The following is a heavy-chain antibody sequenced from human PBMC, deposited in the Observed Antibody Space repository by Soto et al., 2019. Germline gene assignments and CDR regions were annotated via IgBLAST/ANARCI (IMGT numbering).Heavy chain of an antibody. D-gene: IGHD5-12*01. Sequence: WIGWVRQMPGKGLEWMGIIYPGDSDTRYSPSFQGQVTISADKSISPAYLQWSSLKASDTAKYYCARLPGYSGYDFDSWGQETLVTVSS. CDR1: W. CDR2: IYPGDSDT. CDR3: ARLPGYSGYDFDS. V-gene: IGHV5-51*01. J-gene: IGHJ4*02.